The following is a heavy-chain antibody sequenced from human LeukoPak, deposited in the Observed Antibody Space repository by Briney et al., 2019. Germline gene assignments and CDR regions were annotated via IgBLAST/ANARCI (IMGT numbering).Heavy chain of an antibody. J-gene: IGHJ4*02. CDR2: ISCSGGST. CDR1: GFTFSSYA. D-gene: IGHD3-10*01. Sequence: GGSLRLSCAASGFTFSSYAMSWVRQAPGKGLEWVSAISCSGGSTYYADSVKGRFTISRDNSKNTLYLQMNSLRAEDTAVYYCAKAGSGSYSPQYYFDYWGQGTLVTVSS. V-gene: IGHV3-23*01. CDR3: AKAGSGSYSPQYYFDY.